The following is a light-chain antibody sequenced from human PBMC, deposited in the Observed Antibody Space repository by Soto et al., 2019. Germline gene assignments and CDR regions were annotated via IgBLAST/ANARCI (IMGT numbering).Light chain of an antibody. CDR3: SSFTSGSTSE. CDR2: EVI. CDR1: SSDIGGYNY. J-gene: IGLJ3*02. V-gene: IGLV2-14*01. Sequence: QPALTQPASVSGSPGQSITISCTGTSSDIGGYNYVSWYQQHPGKAPKLMIYEVINRPSGVSNRFSGSKSGNTASLTISGLQAEDEADYYCSSFTSGSTSEFGGGTKLTVL.